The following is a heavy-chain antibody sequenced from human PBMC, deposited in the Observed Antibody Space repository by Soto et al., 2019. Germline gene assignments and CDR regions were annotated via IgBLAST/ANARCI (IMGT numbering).Heavy chain of an antibody. CDR1: ADTFTSYY. V-gene: IGHV1-46*01. Sequence: VQLVQSGAEVKKPGASVKLSCKAPADTFTSYYIHWVRQAPGHGLEWMGIINPNGGSTRFAQTFQGRITMTTDTSTSTVYMELRSLRSEDTAVYYCARVIPGVEAWFDPWGQGTLVTVSS. D-gene: IGHD2-2*01. CDR2: INPNGGST. CDR3: ARVIPGVEAWFDP. J-gene: IGHJ5*02.